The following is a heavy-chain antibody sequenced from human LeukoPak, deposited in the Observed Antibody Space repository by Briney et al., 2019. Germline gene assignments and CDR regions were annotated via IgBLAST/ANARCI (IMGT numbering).Heavy chain of an antibody. J-gene: IGHJ6*03. Sequence: GGSLRLSCAASGFTFSNYWMTWVRQAPGKGLEWVADIKQDGSEKLYVNSVRRRFTISRDNAKMSLSLQMNSLRAEDTAVYYCARDNGVVHGVYYMDVWGKGTTVTVS. CDR2: IKQDGSEK. CDR1: GFTFSNYW. D-gene: IGHD3-3*01. V-gene: IGHV3-7*01. CDR3: ARDNGVVHGVYYMDV.